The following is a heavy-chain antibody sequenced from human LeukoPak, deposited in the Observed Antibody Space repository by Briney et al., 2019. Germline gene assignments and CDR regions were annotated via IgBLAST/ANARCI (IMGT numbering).Heavy chain of an antibody. CDR2: IYYSGST. CDR1: GGSISSSSYY. D-gene: IGHD2-2*01. J-gene: IGHJ5*02. V-gene: IGHV4-39*01. Sequence: SETLSLTCTVSGGSISSSSYYWGWIRQPPGKGLEWIGSIYYSGSTYYNPSLKSRVTISVDTSKNQFSLKLSSVTAADTAVYYCARSSTSWLLGGPWGQGTLVTVSS. CDR3: ARSSTSWLLGGP.